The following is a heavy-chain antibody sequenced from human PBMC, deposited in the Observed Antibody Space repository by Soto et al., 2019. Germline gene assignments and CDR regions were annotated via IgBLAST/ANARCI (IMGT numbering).Heavy chain of an antibody. D-gene: IGHD2-8*01. Sequence: SQTLSLTCAISGDSVSSNSASWNGIRQSPTRGLEWLGRTYYRSTWYNEYTVSVKGRIAIHPDTSKNHFSLHLNSVTRGDTVVYFCARATHGAHWFDPWGQGTLVTVSS. CDR2: TYYRSTWYN. CDR1: GDSVSSNSAS. J-gene: IGHJ5*02. CDR3: ARATHGAHWFDP. V-gene: IGHV6-1*01.